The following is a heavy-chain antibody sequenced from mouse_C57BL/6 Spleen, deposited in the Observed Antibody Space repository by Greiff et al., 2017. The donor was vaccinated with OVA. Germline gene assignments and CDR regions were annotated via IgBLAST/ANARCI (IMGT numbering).Heavy chain of an antibody. Sequence: QVHVKQSGPGLVQPSQSLSITCTVSGFSLTSYGVHWVRQSPGKGLEWLGVIWSGGSTDYNAAFISRLSISKDNSKSQVFFKMNSLQADDTAIYYCARMDYGSKDYAMDYWGQGTSVTVSS. V-gene: IGHV2-2*01. CDR2: IWSGGST. J-gene: IGHJ4*01. CDR3: ARMDYGSKDYAMDY. CDR1: GFSLTSYG. D-gene: IGHD1-1*01.